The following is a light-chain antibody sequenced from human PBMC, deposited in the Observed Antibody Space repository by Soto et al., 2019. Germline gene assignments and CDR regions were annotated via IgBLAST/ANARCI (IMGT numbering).Light chain of an antibody. Sequence: EIVLTQSPATLSLSPGERATLSCRASQSVSSYLAWYQQKPGQAPRLLIYDASNRATGIPARFSGSGSGTDFTLTIDSLQPDDFATYYCQQTYITPYTFGQGTKLEIK. J-gene: IGKJ2*01. CDR2: DAS. V-gene: IGKV3-11*01. CDR1: QSVSSY. CDR3: QQTYITPYT.